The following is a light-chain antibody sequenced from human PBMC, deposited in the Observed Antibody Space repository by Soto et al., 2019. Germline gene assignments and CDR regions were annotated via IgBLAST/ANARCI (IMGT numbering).Light chain of an antibody. CDR3: QKYYSYPWK. CDR1: QSINNR. CDR2: DAS. J-gene: IGKJ1*01. V-gene: IGKV1-5*01. Sequence: IQMPHSPFTLSASVLYIVTITLRASQSINNRLAWHQQKPGKAPKVLICDASSLKSGVPSRFSGSGSGTEFTLTISSLQPDDFATYYCQKYYSYPWKFAQGTKVDIK.